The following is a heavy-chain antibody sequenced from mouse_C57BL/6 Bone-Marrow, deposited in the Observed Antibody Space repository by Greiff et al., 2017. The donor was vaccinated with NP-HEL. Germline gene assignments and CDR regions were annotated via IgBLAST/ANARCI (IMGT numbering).Heavy chain of an antibody. Sequence: VQLQQSGPELVKPGASVKISCKASGYAFSSSWMNWVKQRPGKGLEWIGRIYPGDGDTTYNGKFKGKATLTADKSSSTAYMQLSSLTSEDSAVYFCARRGSLAYWGQGTLVTVSA. V-gene: IGHV1-82*01. CDR3: ARRGSLAY. CDR2: IYPGDGDT. D-gene: IGHD3-1*01. CDR1: GYAFSSSW. J-gene: IGHJ3*01.